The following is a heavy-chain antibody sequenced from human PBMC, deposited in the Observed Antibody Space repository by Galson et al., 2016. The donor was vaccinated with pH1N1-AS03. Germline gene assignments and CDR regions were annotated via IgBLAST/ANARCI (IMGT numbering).Heavy chain of an antibody. CDR3: ARRISVTGREIDS. CDR1: AYTFANYW. J-gene: IGHJ5*01. D-gene: IGHD6-19*01. V-gene: IGHV5-51*01. Sequence: QSGAEVKKPGESLKISCKASAYTFANYWIVWVRQMPGKGLEWMGIMYPANFDTRYSPSFQGHVTISADTSINTAYLQWSSLRASDTAMYYCARRISVTGREIDSWGQGTLVTVSS. CDR2: MYPANFDT.